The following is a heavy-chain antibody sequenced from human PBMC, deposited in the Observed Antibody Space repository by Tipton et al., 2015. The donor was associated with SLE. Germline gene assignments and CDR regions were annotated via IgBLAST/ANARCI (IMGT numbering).Heavy chain of an antibody. CDR1: GGSISSHY. CDR3: GEYSNNLGAFDI. Sequence: TLSLTCTVSGGSISSHYWSWIRQPPGKGLEWIGYIYYSGSTNYNPSLKSRVTISVDTSKNQFSLKLSSVTAADTAVYYCGEYSNNLGAFDIWGQGTMVTVSS. D-gene: IGHD4-11*01. V-gene: IGHV4-59*11. CDR2: IYYSGST. J-gene: IGHJ3*02.